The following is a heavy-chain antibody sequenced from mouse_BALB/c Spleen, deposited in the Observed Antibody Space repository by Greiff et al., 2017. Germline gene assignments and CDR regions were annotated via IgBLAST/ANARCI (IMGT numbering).Heavy chain of an antibody. V-gene: IGHV5-6-5*01. D-gene: IGHD2-4*01. Sequence: DVKLVESGGGLVKPGGSLKLSCAASGFTFSSYAMSWVRQTPEKRLEWVASISSGGSTYYPDSVKGRFTISRDNARNILYLQMSSLRSEDTAMYYCARGDDYDVMDYWGQGTSVTVSS. CDR3: ARGDDYDVMDY. J-gene: IGHJ4*01. CDR2: ISSGGST. CDR1: GFTFSSYA.